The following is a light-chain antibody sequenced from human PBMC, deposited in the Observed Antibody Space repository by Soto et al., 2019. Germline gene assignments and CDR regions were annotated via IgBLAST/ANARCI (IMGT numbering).Light chain of an antibody. CDR1: QSVSNN. V-gene: IGKV3-15*01. Sequence: EIVMTQSPDTLSVSPGERATLSCRASQSVSNNLAWYQQKPGQAPRLLIYGASTRATGIPARFSGSGSGTEFTLTISSLQSEDFAVYYCQQYNTWSPLTFGGGTKVETK. CDR2: GAS. CDR3: QQYNTWSPLT. J-gene: IGKJ4*01.